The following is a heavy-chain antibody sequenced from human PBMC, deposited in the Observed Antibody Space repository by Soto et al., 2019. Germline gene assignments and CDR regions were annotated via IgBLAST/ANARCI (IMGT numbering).Heavy chain of an antibody. CDR3: ARAPADYYDFWNWFDP. Sequence: SETLSLTCAVYGGSFSGYYWSWIRQPPGKGLEWIGEINHSGSTNYNPSLKSRVTISVDTSKNQFSLKLSSVTAADTAVYYGARAPADYYDFWNWFDPWGQGTLVTVSS. CDR2: INHSGST. CDR1: GGSFSGYY. D-gene: IGHD3-3*01. V-gene: IGHV4-34*01. J-gene: IGHJ5*02.